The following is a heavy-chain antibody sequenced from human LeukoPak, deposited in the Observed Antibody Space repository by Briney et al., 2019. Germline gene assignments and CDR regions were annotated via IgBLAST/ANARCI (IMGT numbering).Heavy chain of an antibody. J-gene: IGHJ3*02. CDR3: AREDNGDAFDI. CDR1: GGTLSSYA. CDR2: IIPIFVTA. Sequence: ASVKVSRTASGGTLSSYAISWVRQAPGQGREWMGGIIPIFVTANYAQKFQGRVTITADESTSTAYMELSSLRSEDTAVYYCAREDNGDAFDIWGQGTMVTVSS. V-gene: IGHV1-69*13. D-gene: IGHD1-1*01.